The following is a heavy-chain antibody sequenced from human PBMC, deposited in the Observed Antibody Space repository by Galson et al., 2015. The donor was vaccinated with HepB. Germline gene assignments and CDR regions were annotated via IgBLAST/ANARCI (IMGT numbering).Heavy chain of an antibody. V-gene: IGHV4-61*01. CDR3: ARAGGYGLDL. J-gene: IGHJ2*01. D-gene: IGHD3-10*01. CDR1: GGSVSSGTYY. CDR2: ISSSGST. Sequence: TLSLTCTVSGGSVSSGTYYWSWIRQPPGKGLEWIGYISSSGSTNYNPSLKTRVTMSLDTSKKQFSLKLTSVTAADTAVYYCARAGGYGLDLWGRGTLVTVSS.